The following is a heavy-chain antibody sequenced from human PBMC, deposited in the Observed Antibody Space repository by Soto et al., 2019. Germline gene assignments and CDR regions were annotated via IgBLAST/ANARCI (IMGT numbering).Heavy chain of an antibody. CDR2: IYYSGST. D-gene: IGHD3-10*01. Sequence: SETLSLTCTVSGGSISSGDYYWSWIRQPPGKGLEWIGYIYYSGSTYYNPSLKSRVTISVDTSKNQFSLKLSSVTAADTAVYYCASPLVRGVIHDYYYYGMDVSGQEATVTVSS. V-gene: IGHV4-30-4*01. J-gene: IGHJ6*02. CDR3: ASPLVRGVIHDYYYYGMDV. CDR1: GGSISSGDYY.